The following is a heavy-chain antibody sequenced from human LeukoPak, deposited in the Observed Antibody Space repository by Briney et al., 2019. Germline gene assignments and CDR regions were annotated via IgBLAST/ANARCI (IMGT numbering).Heavy chain of an antibody. CDR2: IWYDGSNK. Sequence: PGGSLRLSCAASGFTFSSYGMHWVRQAPGEGLEGVAVIWYDGSNKYYADSVKGRFTISRDNSKNTLYLQMNSLRAEDTAVYYCARDEGLDPYYFDYWGQGTLVTVSS. V-gene: IGHV3-33*01. J-gene: IGHJ4*01. CDR3: ARDEGLDPYYFDY. D-gene: IGHD3/OR15-3a*01. CDR1: GFTFSSYG.